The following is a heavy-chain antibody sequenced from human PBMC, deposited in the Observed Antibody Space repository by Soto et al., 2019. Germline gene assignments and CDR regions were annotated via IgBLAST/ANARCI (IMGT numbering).Heavy chain of an antibody. D-gene: IGHD2-21*02. CDR2: ISAYNGNT. CDR1: GYTFTSYG. Sequence: GASVKVSCKASGYTFTSYGISWVRQAPGQGLEWMGWISAYNGNTNYAQKLQGRVTMTTDTSTSTAYMELRSLRSDDTAVYYCARTPPIVVVTATPFDYWGQGTLVTVSS. J-gene: IGHJ4*02. V-gene: IGHV1-18*01. CDR3: ARTPPIVVVTATPFDY.